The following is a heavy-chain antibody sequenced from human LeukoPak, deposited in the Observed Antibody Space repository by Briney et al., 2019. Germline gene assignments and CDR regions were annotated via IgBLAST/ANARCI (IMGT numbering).Heavy chain of an antibody. CDR2: IYYSGST. D-gene: IGHD1-20*01. CDR1: GGSISSSSYY. Sequence: SETLSLTCTVSGGSISSSSYYWGWIRQPPGKGLEWIGSIYYSGSTYYNPSLKSRVTISVDTFKNQFSLKLSSVTAADTAVYYCAREVITGTWWNYYYYMDVWGKGTTVTISS. CDR3: AREVITGTWWNYYYYMDV. V-gene: IGHV4-39*07. J-gene: IGHJ6*03.